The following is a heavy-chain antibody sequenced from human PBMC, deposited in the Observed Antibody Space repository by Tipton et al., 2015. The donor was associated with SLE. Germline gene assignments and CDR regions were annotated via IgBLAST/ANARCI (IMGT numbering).Heavy chain of an antibody. Sequence: SLRLSCAASGFTFSSYEMNWVRQAPGKGLEWVSYISSSGSTIYYADSVKGRFTISRDNAKNSLYLQMNSLRAEDTAIYYCARDGIQSNQLRGDGAFNLWGQGTLVTVSS. D-gene: IGHD4-11*01. J-gene: IGHJ3*01. CDR2: ISSSGSTI. CDR1: GFTFSSYE. V-gene: IGHV3-48*03. CDR3: ARDGIQSNQLRGDGAFNL.